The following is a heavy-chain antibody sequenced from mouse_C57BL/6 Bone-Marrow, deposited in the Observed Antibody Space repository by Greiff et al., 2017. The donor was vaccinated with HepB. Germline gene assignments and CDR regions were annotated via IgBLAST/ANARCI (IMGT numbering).Heavy chain of an antibody. CDR2: IDPSDSET. Sequence: QVQLQQSGAELVRPGSSVKLSCKASGYTFTSYWMHWVKQRPIQGLEWIGNIDPSDSETHYNQKFKDKATLTVDKSSSTAYMQLSSLTSEDSAVYYCARSGGGAPYFDVWGTGTTVTVSS. D-gene: IGHD1-1*02. CDR1: GYTFTSYW. J-gene: IGHJ1*03. V-gene: IGHV1-52*01. CDR3: ARSGGGAPYFDV.